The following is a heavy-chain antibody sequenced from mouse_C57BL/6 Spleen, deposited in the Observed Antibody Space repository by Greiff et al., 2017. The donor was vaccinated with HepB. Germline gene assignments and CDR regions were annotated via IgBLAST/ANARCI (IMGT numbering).Heavy chain of an antibody. CDR1: GYTFTSYW. Sequence: VQLQQSGAELVKPGASVKLSCKASGYTFTSYWMQWVKQRPGQGLEWIGEIDPSDSYTNYNQKFKGKATLTVDTSSSTAYMKLSSLTSEDSAVYYCARFYGNELDYWSQGTTLTVSS. J-gene: IGHJ2*01. D-gene: IGHD2-1*01. V-gene: IGHV1-50*01. CDR2: IDPSDSYT. CDR3: ARFYGNELDY.